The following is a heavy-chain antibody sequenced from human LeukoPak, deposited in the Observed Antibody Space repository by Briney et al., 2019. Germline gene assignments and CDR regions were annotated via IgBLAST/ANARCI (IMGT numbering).Heavy chain of an antibody. D-gene: IGHD1-26*01. Sequence: GTSVKVSCKSSGFTLVNSAVHWVRQARGQSLEWIGWIVVGSSDATYAQRFQERLTITRDKSTSTAYMELRSLRSEDTAVYYCAADRHLGATTGFGFWGQGTLVTVSS. CDR1: GFTLVNSA. V-gene: IGHV1-58*01. CDR2: IVVGSSDA. CDR3: AADRHLGATTGFGF. J-gene: IGHJ1*01.